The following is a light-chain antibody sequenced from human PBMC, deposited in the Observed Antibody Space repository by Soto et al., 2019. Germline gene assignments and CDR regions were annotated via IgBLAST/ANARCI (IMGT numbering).Light chain of an antibody. Sequence: QSVLTQPPSMYGAPGQRVSISCTGSSSNIGAGYDVHWYQHLPGTAPKLLIYGNTNRPSGVPDRFSGSKSGTSASLAITGLQAEDEADYYCQSHDSSLNSWVFGGGTMVTVL. J-gene: IGLJ3*02. V-gene: IGLV1-40*01. CDR1: SSNIGAGYD. CDR3: QSHDSSLNSWV. CDR2: GNT.